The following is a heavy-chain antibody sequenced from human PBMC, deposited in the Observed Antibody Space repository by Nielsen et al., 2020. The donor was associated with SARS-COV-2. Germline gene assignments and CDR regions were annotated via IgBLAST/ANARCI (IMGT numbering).Heavy chain of an antibody. J-gene: IGHJ4*02. CDR2: IGRDGGGR. CDR3: AREGIVGATTGFDY. V-gene: IGHV3-64*01. D-gene: IGHD1-26*01. Sequence: GESLKISCGASGFVFNNYAMHWVRQAPGKGLEYVSGIGRDGGGRYYASSVKGRFIISRDNSKNTLYLQMNSLRAEDTAVYYCAREGIVGATTGFDYWGQGTLVTVSS. CDR1: GFVFNNYA.